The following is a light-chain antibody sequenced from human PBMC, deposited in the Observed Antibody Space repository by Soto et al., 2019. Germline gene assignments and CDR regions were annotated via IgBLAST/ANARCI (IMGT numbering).Light chain of an antibody. CDR3: QHYGTSAL. CDR1: QSVSSSY. J-gene: IGKJ3*01. CDR2: GAS. Sequence: EIVLTQSPGTLSLSPGERATLSCRTSQSVSSSYLAWYQQKPGQATRLLIYGASSRATGIPDRFSVSASGTDFTLIISRLEPEYFAVYYCQHYGTSALFGPGTRVDLK. V-gene: IGKV3-20*01.